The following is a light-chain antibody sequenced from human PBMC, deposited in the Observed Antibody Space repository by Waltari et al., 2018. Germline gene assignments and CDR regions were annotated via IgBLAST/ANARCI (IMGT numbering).Light chain of an antibody. CDR2: GAS. CDR1: QSVGSK. J-gene: IGKJ1*01. CDR3: HQYNNWPRT. V-gene: IGKV3-15*01. Sequence: EIVMTQSPATLSVSPGERATLSVSASQSVGSKLAWYQQKPGQAPRLLIYGASTRATGIPARFSGSGSGTEFTLTISSLQSEDFAVYYCHQYNNWPRTFGQGTKVEIK.